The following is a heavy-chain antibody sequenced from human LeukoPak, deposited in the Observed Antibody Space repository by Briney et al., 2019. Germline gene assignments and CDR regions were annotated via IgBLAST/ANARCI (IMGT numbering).Heavy chain of an antibody. D-gene: IGHD2-2*01. V-gene: IGHV1-69*02. CDR3: ARSHSRAVPAANPLCGWFDP. CDR1: GGTFSSYT. Sequence: ASVKVSCKASGGTFSSYTISWVRQAPGQGLEWMGRIIPILGIANYAQKFQGRVTVTADKSTSTAYMELSSLRSEDTAVYYCARSHSRAVPAANPLCGWFDPWGQGTLVTVSS. CDR2: IIPILGIA. J-gene: IGHJ5*02.